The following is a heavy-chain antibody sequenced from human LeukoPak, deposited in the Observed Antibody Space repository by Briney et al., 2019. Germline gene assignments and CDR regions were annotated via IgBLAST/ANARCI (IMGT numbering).Heavy chain of an antibody. Sequence: SRTLSLTCTVSGGSISSGGYYWSWIRQHPGKGLEWIGYIYYSGSTYYNPSLKSRVTISVDTSKNQFSLKLSSVTAADTAVYYCARSYYDFWSGYYRYFDYWGQGTLVTVSS. CDR3: ARSYYDFWSGYYRYFDY. V-gene: IGHV4-31*03. D-gene: IGHD3-3*01. J-gene: IGHJ4*02. CDR1: GGSISSGGYY. CDR2: IYYSGST.